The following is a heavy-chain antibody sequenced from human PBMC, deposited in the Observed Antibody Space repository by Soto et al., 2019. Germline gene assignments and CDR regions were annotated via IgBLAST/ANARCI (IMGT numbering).Heavy chain of an antibody. J-gene: IGHJ3*02. CDR2: IYYSGST. Sequence: QVQLQESGPGLVKPSDTLSLTCAVSGYSISSSNWWGWIRQPPGKGLEWIGYIYYSGSTYYNPSLKRRVTMAVDTSKNQFSLKLSSVTAVDTAVYYCARSYGGRVLGAFDIWGQGTMVTVSS. D-gene: IGHD4-17*01. CDR3: ARSYGGRVLGAFDI. CDR1: GYSISSSNW. V-gene: IGHV4-28*01.